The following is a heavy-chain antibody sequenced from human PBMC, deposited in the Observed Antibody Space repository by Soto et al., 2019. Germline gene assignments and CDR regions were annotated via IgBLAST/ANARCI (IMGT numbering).Heavy chain of an antibody. J-gene: IGHJ4*02. CDR2: IIPIFGTA. CDR3: ARGYSSGWDHRYYFDY. CDR1: GGTFSSYA. V-gene: IGHV1-69*13. Sequence: GASVKVSCKASGGTFSSYAISWVRQAPGQGLERMRGIIPIFGTANYAQKFQGRVTITADESTSTAYMELSSLRSEDTAVYYCARGYSSGWDHRYYFDYWGQGTLVTVSS. D-gene: IGHD6-19*01.